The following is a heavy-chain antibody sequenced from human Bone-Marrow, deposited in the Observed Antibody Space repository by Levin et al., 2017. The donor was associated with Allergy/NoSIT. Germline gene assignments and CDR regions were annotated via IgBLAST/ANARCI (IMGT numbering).Heavy chain of an antibody. CDR1: GFTFRNYG. D-gene: IGHD2-8*01. J-gene: IGHJ2*01. V-gene: IGHV3-30*03. Sequence: GASLKISCAASGFTFRNYGIHWVRQAPGKGLEWLIVISSDGNNEYYADSMKGRFTISRDNSKNMVYLEMTTLRPEDTAVYFCARDRALYGLNFFFDVWGRGTLVTVSS. CDR2: ISSDGNNE. CDR3: ARDRALYGLNFFFDV.